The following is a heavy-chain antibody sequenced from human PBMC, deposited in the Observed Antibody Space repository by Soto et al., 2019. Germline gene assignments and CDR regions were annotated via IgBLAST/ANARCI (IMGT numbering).Heavy chain of an antibody. CDR3: AREGPMRYYYYYGMDV. V-gene: IGHV4-31*03. CDR1: GGSISSGGYY. Sequence: SETLSLTCTVSGGSISSGGYYWSWIRQHPGKGLEWIGYIYYSGSTYYNPSLKSRVTISVDTSKNQFSLKLSSVTAADTAVYYCAREGPMRYYYYYGMDVWGQGTTVTV. CDR2: IYYSGST. J-gene: IGHJ6*02.